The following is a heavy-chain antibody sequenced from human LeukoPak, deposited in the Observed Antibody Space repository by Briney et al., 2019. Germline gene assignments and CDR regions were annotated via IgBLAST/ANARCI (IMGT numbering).Heavy chain of an antibody. V-gene: IGHV3-7*01. D-gene: IGHD3-10*01. CDR3: ARAISMVWGLIYYGMDV. CDR2: INQDGSEK. CDR1: GFTFRSYW. J-gene: IGHJ6*02. Sequence: GGSLRLSCAASGFTFRSYWMNWARQAPGKGLEWVAIINQDGSEKYYVDSVKGRFTISRGNAKNSLYLQMNSLRVEDTAVYYCARAISMVWGLIYYGMDVWGQGTTVTVSS.